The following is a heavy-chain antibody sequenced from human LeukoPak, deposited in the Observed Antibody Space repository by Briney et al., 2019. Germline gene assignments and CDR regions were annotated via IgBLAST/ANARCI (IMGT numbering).Heavy chain of an antibody. V-gene: IGHV3-53*01. D-gene: IGHD3-3*01. Sequence: GGSLRLSCAASGFTVSSNYMSWVRQAPGKGLEWVSVIYSGGSTYYADSVKGRFTISRDNSKNTLYLQMNSLRAEDTAVYYCAAEDWSGYFVDYWGQGTLVTVPS. CDR2: IYSGGST. CDR3: AAEDWSGYFVDY. CDR1: GFTVSSNY. J-gene: IGHJ4*02.